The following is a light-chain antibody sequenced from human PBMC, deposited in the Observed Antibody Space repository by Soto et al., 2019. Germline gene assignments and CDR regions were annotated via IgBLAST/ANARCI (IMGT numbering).Light chain of an antibody. Sequence: MVLTQSPATLSLSPGERATLSCGASQTVVGDSIAWYQQRPGLAPRLVLRDASTRATGIPDRFSGSGSGADITLTISSLEPDDFAVYYCQQYGNSPYTFGQGTKLEIK. CDR2: DAS. CDR3: QQYGNSPYT. V-gene: IGKV3D-20*01. J-gene: IGKJ2*01. CDR1: QTVVGDS.